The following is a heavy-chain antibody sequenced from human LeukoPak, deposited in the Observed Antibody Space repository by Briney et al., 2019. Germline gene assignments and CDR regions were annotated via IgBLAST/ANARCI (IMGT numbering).Heavy chain of an antibody. D-gene: IGHD1-7*01. V-gene: IGHV4-59*01. Sequence: SETLSLTCTVSGGSISSYYWSWFRQPPGKGLEWIGYIYYSGSTNYNPSLKSRVTISVDTSKNQFSLKLSSVTAADTAVYCCARDRTGTTIMDWFDPWGQGTLVTVSS. J-gene: IGHJ5*02. CDR3: ARDRTGTTIMDWFDP. CDR2: IYYSGST. CDR1: GGSISSYY.